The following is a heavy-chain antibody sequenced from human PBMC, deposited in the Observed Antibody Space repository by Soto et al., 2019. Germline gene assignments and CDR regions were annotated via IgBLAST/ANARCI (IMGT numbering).Heavy chain of an antibody. CDR2: ISYDGSNK. J-gene: IGHJ4*02. CDR1: GFTFSSYA. V-gene: IGHV3-30-3*01. Sequence: QVQLVESGGGVVQPGRSLRLSCAASGFTFSSYAMHWVRQAPGKGLEWVAVISYDGSNKYYADSVKGRFTISRDNSKNTXXLXMXXLRAEDTAVYYCARGNYVWGSYRYSSGIPIHYFDYWGQGTLVTVSS. CDR3: ARGNYVWGSYRYSSGIPIHYFDY. D-gene: IGHD3-16*02.